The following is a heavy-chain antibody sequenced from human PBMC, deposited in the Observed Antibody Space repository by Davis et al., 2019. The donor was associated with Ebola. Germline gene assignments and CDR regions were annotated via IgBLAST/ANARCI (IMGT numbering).Heavy chain of an antibody. D-gene: IGHD4-17*01. Sequence: SETLSLTCTVSGGSISSYYWSWIRQPPGKGLEWIGYIYYSGSTNYNPSLKSRVTISVDTSKNQFSLQLSSVTAADTAVYYCARGESTVTTSWFDPWGQGTLVTVSS. CDR3: ARGESTVTTSWFDP. V-gene: IGHV4-59*01. CDR1: GGSISSYY. CDR2: IYYSGST. J-gene: IGHJ5*02.